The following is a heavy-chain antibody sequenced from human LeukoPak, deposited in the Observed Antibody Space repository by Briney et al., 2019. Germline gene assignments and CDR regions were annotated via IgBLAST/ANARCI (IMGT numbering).Heavy chain of an antibody. J-gene: IGHJ3*02. CDR2: ISYDGSNK. CDR3: AKDGLGYYYDSSGRDAFDI. D-gene: IGHD3-22*01. Sequence: GGSLRLSCAASGFTFSSYGMHWVRQAPGKGLEWVAVISYDGSNKYYADSVKGRFTISRDNSKNTVYLQMNSLRAEDTAVYYCAKDGLGYYYDSSGRDAFDIWGQGTMVTVSS. CDR1: GFTFSSYG. V-gene: IGHV3-30*18.